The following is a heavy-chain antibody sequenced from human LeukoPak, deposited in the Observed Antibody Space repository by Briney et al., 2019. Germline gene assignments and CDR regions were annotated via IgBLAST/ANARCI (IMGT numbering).Heavy chain of an antibody. Sequence: GRSLKLSCATSGFSFSSHGMHWVRQAPGKGLEWVAALWYDGRIKYYAESVKGRFTISGDNFKNTLYLQMNSLRAEDTAVYYCARDYCGGDCYVDYWGQGTLVTVSS. CDR2: LWYDGRIK. CDR1: GFSFSSHG. D-gene: IGHD2-21*02. J-gene: IGHJ4*02. CDR3: ARDYCGGDCYVDY. V-gene: IGHV3-33*01.